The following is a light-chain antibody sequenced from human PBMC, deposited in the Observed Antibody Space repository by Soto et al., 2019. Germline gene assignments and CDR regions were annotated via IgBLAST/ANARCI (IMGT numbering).Light chain of an antibody. J-gene: IGKJ1*01. CDR3: QQYGTSRV. Sequence: EIVLTQSPGTLSLSPGERATLSCRASQSLSNTYLAWYQQKPGQAPRLLIYGASSRATGIPGRFSGSGSGTDFTLTISRLEPEDFAVYYCQQYGTSRVFGQGTKVDIK. V-gene: IGKV3-20*01. CDR2: GAS. CDR1: QSLSNTY.